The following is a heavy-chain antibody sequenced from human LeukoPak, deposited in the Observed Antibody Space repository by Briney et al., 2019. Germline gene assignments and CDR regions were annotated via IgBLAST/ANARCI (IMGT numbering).Heavy chain of an antibody. CDR2: IYTSGST. D-gene: IGHD3-3*01. V-gene: IGHV4-4*07. Sequence: SETLSLTCTVSGGSISSYYWSWIRQPAGKGLEWIGRIYTSGSTNYNPSLKSRVTMSVDTSKNQFSLKLSSVTAADTAVYYCAKDFRFLEWLSMDYWGQGTLVTVSS. CDR3: AKDFRFLEWLSMDY. J-gene: IGHJ4*02. CDR1: GGSISSYY.